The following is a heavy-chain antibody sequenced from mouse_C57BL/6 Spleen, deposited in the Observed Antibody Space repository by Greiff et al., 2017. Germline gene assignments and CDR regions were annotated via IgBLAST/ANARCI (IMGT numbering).Heavy chain of an antibody. CDR1: GYAFTNYL. Sequence: QVQLQQSGAELVRPGTSVKVSCKASGYAFTNYLIEWVKQRPGQGLEWIGVINPGSGGTNYNEKFKGKATLTADKSSSTAYMQLSSLTSEDSAVYFCARSPITTVVATNCDVWGTGTTVTVSS. J-gene: IGHJ1*03. V-gene: IGHV1-54*01. CDR3: ARSPITTVVATNCDV. D-gene: IGHD1-1*01. CDR2: INPGSGGT.